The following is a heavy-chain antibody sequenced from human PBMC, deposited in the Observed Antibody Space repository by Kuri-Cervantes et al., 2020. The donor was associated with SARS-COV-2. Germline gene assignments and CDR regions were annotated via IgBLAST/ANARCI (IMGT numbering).Heavy chain of an antibody. CDR2: IGPSSATK. J-gene: IGHJ4*02. D-gene: IGHD3-10*01. Sequence: GESLKISCTASGFIFSDYYMTWIRQAPGKGLEWVSNIGPSSATKYYADSVQGRFTISRDNAKNSLYLQMTSLRAEDTAVYYCARDPEGVIGFGYFDYWGQGTLVTVSS. CDR3: ARDPEGVIGFGYFDY. CDR1: GFIFSDYY. V-gene: IGHV3-11*04.